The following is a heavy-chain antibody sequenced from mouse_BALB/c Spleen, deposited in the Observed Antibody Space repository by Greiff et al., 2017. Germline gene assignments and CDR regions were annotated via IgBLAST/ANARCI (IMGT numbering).Heavy chain of an antibody. CDR3: ARGYDGYHLFYAMDY. V-gene: IGHV2-9*02. Sequence: VQRVESGPGLVAPSQSLSITCTVSGFSLTSYGVHWVRQPPGKGLEWLGVIWAGGSTNYNSALMSRLSISKHNSKSQVFLKMNSLQTDDTAMYYCARGYDGYHLFYAMDYWGQGTSVTVSS. CDR1: GFSLTSYG. J-gene: IGHJ4*01. D-gene: IGHD2-3*01. CDR2: IWAGGST.